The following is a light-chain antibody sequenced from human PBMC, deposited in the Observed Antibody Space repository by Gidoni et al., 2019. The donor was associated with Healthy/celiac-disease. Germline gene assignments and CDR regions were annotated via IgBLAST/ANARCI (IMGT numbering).Light chain of an antibody. CDR1: SSNIGSNT. CDR2: SNN. V-gene: IGLV1-44*01. Sequence: QSVLTQPPSASGTPGQRVTISCSGSSSNIGSNTVNWYQQLPGTAPKLLIYSNNQRPSGFPDRFSGSKSGTSASLAISGLQSEDEADYYCAAWDDSLWVFGGGTKLTVL. CDR3: AAWDDSLWV. J-gene: IGLJ3*02.